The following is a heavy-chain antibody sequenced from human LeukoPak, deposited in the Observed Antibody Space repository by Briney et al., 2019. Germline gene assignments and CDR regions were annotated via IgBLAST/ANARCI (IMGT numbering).Heavy chain of an antibody. D-gene: IGHD6-13*01. Sequence: GGSLRLSCAASGFSVSSDYMSWIRQAPGKGLEWVSYISSSSSYTNYADSVKGRFTISRDNAKNSLYLQMNSLRAEDTAVYYCARVDSSSYPNYYYYGMDVWGQGTTVTVSS. CDR1: GFSVSSDY. CDR2: ISSSSSYT. V-gene: IGHV3-11*05. J-gene: IGHJ6*02. CDR3: ARVDSSSYPNYYYYGMDV.